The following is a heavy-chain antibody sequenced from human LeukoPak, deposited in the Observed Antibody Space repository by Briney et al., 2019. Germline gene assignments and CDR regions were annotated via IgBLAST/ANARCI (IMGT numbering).Heavy chain of an antibody. V-gene: IGHV3-9*01. CDR1: GFTFDDYA. D-gene: IGHD6-13*01. J-gene: IGHJ4*02. CDR3: AKDNSLYSSSYDY. Sequence: GRSLRLSCAASGFTFDDYAMHWVRQAPGKGLEWVSGISWNSGSIGYADSVKGRFTISRDNAKNSLYLQMNSLRAEDTALYYCAKDNSLYSSSYDYWGQGTLVTVSS. CDR2: ISWNSGSI.